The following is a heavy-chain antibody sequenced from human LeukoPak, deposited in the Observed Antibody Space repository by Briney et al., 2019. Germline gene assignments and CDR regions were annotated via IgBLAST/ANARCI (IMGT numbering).Heavy chain of an antibody. CDR2: IYYSGST. V-gene: IGHV4-39*07. CDR3: ARGEVPPL. D-gene: IGHD1-26*01. CDR1: GGSISSSSYY. J-gene: IGHJ4*02. Sequence: SETLSLTCTVSGGSISSSSYYWGWIRQPPGKGLEWIGSIYYSGSTYYNPSLKSRVTISVDTSKNQFSLKLSSVTAADTAVYYCARGEVPPLWGQGTLVTVSS.